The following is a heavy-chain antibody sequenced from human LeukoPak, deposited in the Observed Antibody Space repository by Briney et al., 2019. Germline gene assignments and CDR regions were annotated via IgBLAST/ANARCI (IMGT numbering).Heavy chain of an antibody. V-gene: IGHV1-18*01. CDR3: ARDKAGATS. J-gene: IGHJ4*02. D-gene: IGHD1-26*01. CDR2: ISAYNGNT. CDR1: GYTFTSYT. Sequence: ASVQVSCKPSGYTFTSYTIRRVRQAPGPGLEWMGWISAYNGNTDYAQKLQDRVTMTTDTSTSTAYMELRSLRSDDTAVYYCARDKAGATSWGQGTLVTVSS.